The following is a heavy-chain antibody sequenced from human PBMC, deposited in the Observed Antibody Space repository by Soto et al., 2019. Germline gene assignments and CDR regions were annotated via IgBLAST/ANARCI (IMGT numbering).Heavy chain of an antibody. CDR1: GGSISPYY. CDR2: IYYRGAT. Sequence: QVQLQESGPGLVRPSETLSLTCTVSGGSISPYYWSWIRQSPGKGLEWIGYIYYRGATNYNPSLKSRVTIALAAHKKELSLKLGSATAADTDVYYCARRSDSSGYVLSRDGSQPTEWGGGMDGWGQGTTVSVSS. CDR3: ARRSDSSGYVLSRDGSQPTEWGGGMDG. J-gene: IGHJ6*02. V-gene: IGHV4-59*12. D-gene: IGHD3-22*01.